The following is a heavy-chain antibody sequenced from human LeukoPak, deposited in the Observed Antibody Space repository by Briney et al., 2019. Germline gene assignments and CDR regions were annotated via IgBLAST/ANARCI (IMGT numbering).Heavy chain of an antibody. CDR2: MNPYSGNT. D-gene: IGHD5-12*01. V-gene: IGHV1-8*01. Sequence: ASVKVSCKASGYTFTSYDINWVRQATGQGLEWMGWMNPYSGNTGYAQKFQGRVTITRNPSISTAYMELSSLRSEDTAVYYCARGRTRYSGYDYGYWGQGTLVTVSS. CDR3: ARGRTRYSGYDYGY. J-gene: IGHJ4*02. CDR1: GYTFTSYD.